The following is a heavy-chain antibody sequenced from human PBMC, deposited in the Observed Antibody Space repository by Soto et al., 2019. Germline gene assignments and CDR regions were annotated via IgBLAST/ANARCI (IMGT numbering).Heavy chain of an antibody. Sequence: GGSLRLSCAASGFTFSNYGMHWVRQAPGKGLEWVSVIWYDGSKKYYADSVTGRFTISRDNSKNTLSLQMNSLRAEDTAVYYCARDFSGSLYYFDYWGQGTLVTVSS. CDR3: ARDFSGSLYYFDY. D-gene: IGHD6-13*01. J-gene: IGHJ4*02. CDR2: IWYDGSKK. CDR1: GFTFSNYG. V-gene: IGHV3-33*01.